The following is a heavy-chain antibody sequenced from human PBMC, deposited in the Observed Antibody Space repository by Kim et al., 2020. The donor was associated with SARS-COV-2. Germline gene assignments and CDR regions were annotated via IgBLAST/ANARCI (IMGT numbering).Heavy chain of an antibody. J-gene: IGHJ4*02. CDR1: GGSISSSSYY. V-gene: IGHV4-39*01. D-gene: IGHD1-7*01. Sequence: SETLSLTCTVSGGSISSSSYYWGWIRQPPRKGLEWIGSIYYSGSTYYNPSLKSRVTISVDTSKNQFSLKLSSVTAADTAVYYCARLGTTSGGVIDYWGQGTLVTVSA. CDR3: ARLGTTSGGVIDY. CDR2: IYYSGST.